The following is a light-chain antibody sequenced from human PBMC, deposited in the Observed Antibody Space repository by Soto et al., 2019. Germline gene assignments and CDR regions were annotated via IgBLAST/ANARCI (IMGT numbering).Light chain of an antibody. J-gene: IGKJ1*01. CDR1: QSVSSN. Sequence: EIVMTKSPATLYVSPGERATLSCRASQSVSSNLAWYQQTPGQAPRLRIYGASTRATGIPARFRGSGSGTEGTRSVSRLQSDASVLYHCQDHKNWPPGRTYGQGTKVEI. CDR2: GAS. CDR3: QDHKNWPPGRT. V-gene: IGKV3-15*01.